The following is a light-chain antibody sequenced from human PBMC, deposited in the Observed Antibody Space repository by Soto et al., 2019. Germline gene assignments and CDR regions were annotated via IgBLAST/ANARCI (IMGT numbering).Light chain of an antibody. CDR2: EAS. CDR1: QSIFVW. V-gene: IGKV1-5*01. J-gene: IGKJ2*01. Sequence: DIQMTQSPSTLSASVGDRVTITCRASQSIFVWLAWYQQRPGTAPRLLIYEASSLQSGVPSRFSGSGSGTEFTLTISSLQPDDSATYYCQQYNSYSYTFGQGTKREIK. CDR3: QQYNSYSYT.